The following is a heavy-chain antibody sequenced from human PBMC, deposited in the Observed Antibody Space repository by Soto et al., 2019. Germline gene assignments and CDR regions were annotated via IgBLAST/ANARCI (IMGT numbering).Heavy chain of an antibody. J-gene: IGHJ5*02. D-gene: IGHD3-22*01. V-gene: IGHV3-33*01. CDR3: ARDVDTSGHYGWFDP. Sequence: QVQLVESGGGVVQPGRSLRLSCAASGFTFSNYGFHWVRQAPGKGLEWVAVMWSDGSKKFYADSVRGRFTTSRDNSQNTVYLQMNSLRGEDTAVYFYARDVDTSGHYGWFDPWGQGTLVTVSS. CDR1: GFTFSNYG. CDR2: MWSDGSKK.